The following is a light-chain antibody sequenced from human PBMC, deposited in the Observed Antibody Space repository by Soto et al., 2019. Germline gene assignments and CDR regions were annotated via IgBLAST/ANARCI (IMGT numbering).Light chain of an antibody. CDR3: QQYDNWPPIT. CDR2: GAS. Sequence: EVVMTQSPATLSVSPGERATLSCRGSQSVSSNLAWYQQKHGQAPRLLIYGASTRATGIPARFSGSGSGTEFTLTISSLQSEDFAVYYCQQYDNWPPITFGQGTRLEIK. V-gene: IGKV3-15*01. CDR1: QSVSSN. J-gene: IGKJ5*01.